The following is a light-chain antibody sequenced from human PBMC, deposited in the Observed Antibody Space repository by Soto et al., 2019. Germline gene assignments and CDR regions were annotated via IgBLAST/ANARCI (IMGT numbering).Light chain of an antibody. Sequence: DIQMTQSPSSLSASVGERVTITCQASQDIGNYLSWYQQKPGKAPKLLIYDASRLQTGVPSRFSGSGSGTLFSFTIESPQPEDCASYYCHHDDSLPITFGQGTRLDIK. V-gene: IGKV1-33*01. CDR3: HHDDSLPIT. J-gene: IGKJ5*01. CDR1: QDIGNY. CDR2: DAS.